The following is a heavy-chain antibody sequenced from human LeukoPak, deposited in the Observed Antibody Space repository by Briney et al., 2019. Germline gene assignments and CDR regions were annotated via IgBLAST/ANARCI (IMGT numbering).Heavy chain of an antibody. D-gene: IGHD3-22*01. Sequence: PGGSLRLSCAASGFTFSSYAMSWVRQAPGKGLEWVSAISGSGGSTYYADSVKGRFAISRDNSKNTLYLQMNSLRAEDTAVYYCAKVRQAPYYYDSSGYYYPDAFDIRGQGTMVTVSS. V-gene: IGHV3-23*01. J-gene: IGHJ3*02. CDR1: GFTFSSYA. CDR2: ISGSGGST. CDR3: AKVRQAPYYYDSSGYYYPDAFDI.